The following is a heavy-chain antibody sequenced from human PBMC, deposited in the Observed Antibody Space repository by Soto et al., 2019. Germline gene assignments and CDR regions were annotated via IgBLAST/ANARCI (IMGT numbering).Heavy chain of an antibody. J-gene: IGHJ4*02. V-gene: IGHV4-31*03. D-gene: IGHD2-8*01. CDR1: GGSISSGGYY. CDR3: ARWPNDYGDL. Sequence: SETLSLTCTVSGGSISSGGYYWSWIRQHPGKGLEWIWYIYYSGSTYYNPSLKSRVTISVDTSKNQFSLRLSSVTAADTAVYYCARWPNDYGDLWGQGTLVTVSS. CDR2: IYYSGST.